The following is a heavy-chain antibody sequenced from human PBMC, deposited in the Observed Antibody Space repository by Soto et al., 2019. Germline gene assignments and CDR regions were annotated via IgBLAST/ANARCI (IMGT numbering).Heavy chain of an antibody. V-gene: IGHV3-23*01. CDR1: GFTFSSYA. Sequence: GGSLRLSCAASGFTFSSYAMSWVRQAPGKGLEWVSAISGSGGSTYYADSVKGRFTTSRDNSKNTLYLQMNSLRAEDTAGYYCAKEISYSQWLVLVRDFDIWGQGTMVTVSS. J-gene: IGHJ3*02. CDR2: ISGSGGST. D-gene: IGHD6-19*01. CDR3: AKEISYSQWLVLVRDFDI.